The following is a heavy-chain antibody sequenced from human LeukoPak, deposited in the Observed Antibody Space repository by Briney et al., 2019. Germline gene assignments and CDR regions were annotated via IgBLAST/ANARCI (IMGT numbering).Heavy chain of an antibody. CDR2: IHSSGSI. Sequence: PSETLSLTCTVSGGSISIFYWSWIRQPPGKGLDWIGRIHSSGSINHNPSLKSRVTLSVDTSKNQFSLKLTSVAAADTAVYYCARGTFKDCLDVWGQGTTVTVSS. D-gene: IGHD3/OR15-3a*01. J-gene: IGHJ6*02. CDR3: ARGTFKDCLDV. CDR1: GGSISIFY. V-gene: IGHV4-4*07.